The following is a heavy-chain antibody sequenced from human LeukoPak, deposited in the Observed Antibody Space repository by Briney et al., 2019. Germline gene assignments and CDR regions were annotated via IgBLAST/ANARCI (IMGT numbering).Heavy chain of an antibody. CDR2: ISFDGTNT. J-gene: IGHJ4*02. D-gene: IGHD1-26*01. Sequence: GSLRLSCETSGFTFSSYGMHWVRQAPGKGLQWVAVISFDGTNTVYLDSVKGRFTISRDNSKNTPYLQMNSLTSEDTATYYCAKEKGWELLRSYIDFWGQGTLVTVYS. CDR3: AKEKGWELLRSYIDF. CDR1: GFTFSSYG. V-gene: IGHV3-30*18.